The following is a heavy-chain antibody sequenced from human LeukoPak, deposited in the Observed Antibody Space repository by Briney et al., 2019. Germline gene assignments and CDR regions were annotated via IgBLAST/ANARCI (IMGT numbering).Heavy chain of an antibody. Sequence: SETLSLTCTVSGRPISRYFWSWIRPPAGKGLEWIGRIYTSGITNYNPSLKSRVTMSVDTSKNQFSLKLSSVTAADTAVYYCARDLGPDCSSTRCYALDVWGQGTTVTVSS. CDR3: ARDLGPDCSSTRCYALDV. CDR1: GRPISRYF. CDR2: IYTSGIT. D-gene: IGHD2-2*01. V-gene: IGHV4-4*07. J-gene: IGHJ6*02.